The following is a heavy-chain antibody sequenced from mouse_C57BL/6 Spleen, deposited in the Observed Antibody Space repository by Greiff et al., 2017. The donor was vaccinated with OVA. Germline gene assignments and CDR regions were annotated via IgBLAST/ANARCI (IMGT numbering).Heavy chain of an antibody. CDR1: GFSFNTYA. CDR2: IRSKSNNYAT. J-gene: IGHJ4*01. CDR3: VRLDGYYEGDAMDY. Sequence: DVMLVESGGGLVQPKGSLKLSCAASGFSFNTYAMNWVRQAPGKGLEWVARIRSKSNNYATYYADSVKDRFTISRDDSESMLYLQMNNLKTEDTAMYYCVRLDGYYEGDAMDYWGQGTSVTVSS. D-gene: IGHD2-3*01. V-gene: IGHV10-1*01.